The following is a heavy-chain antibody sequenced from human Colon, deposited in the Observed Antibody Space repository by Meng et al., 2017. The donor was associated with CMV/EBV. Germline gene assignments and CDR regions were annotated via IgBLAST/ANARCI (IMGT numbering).Heavy chain of an antibody. CDR1: GYTFTGYF. D-gene: IGHD1-20*01. CDR2: INPITGGT. J-gene: IGHJ5*02. CDR3: ARAPYNWNDEGWFDP. V-gene: IGHV1-2*02. Sequence: VQGGAGVKKPGASVKVSCKASGYTFTGYFMYWVRQAPGQGLEWLGVINPITGGTNYAQKFQGRVTMTRDTSISTAYMELSRLRSDDTAVYYCARAPYNWNDEGWFDPWGQGTLVTVSS.